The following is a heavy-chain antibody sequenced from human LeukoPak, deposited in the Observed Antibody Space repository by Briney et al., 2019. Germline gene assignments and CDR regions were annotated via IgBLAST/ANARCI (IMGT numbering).Heavy chain of an antibody. Sequence: GGSLRLSCAASGFTFSSYWMSWVRQAPGKGLEWVANIKQDGSEKYYVDSVKGRFTISRDKAKNSLYLQMNSLRAEDTAVYYCAREIRSYCRSTSCLNWFDPWGQGTLVTVSS. CDR2: IKQDGSEK. J-gene: IGHJ5*02. CDR3: AREIRSYCRSTSCLNWFDP. CDR1: GFTFSSYW. D-gene: IGHD2-2*01. V-gene: IGHV3-7*01.